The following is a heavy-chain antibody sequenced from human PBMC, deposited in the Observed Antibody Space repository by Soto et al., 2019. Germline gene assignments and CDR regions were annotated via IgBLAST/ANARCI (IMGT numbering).Heavy chain of an antibody. V-gene: IGHV4-39*01. CDR3: VSWVSAHFDY. Sequence: SETLSLTCTVSGGSVTNSSYYWGWIRQSPGKGLEWIGSVYYRGRGYSKSSVKSRVTISVDTSKNQFSLNLNSVTASDTAVYYCVSWVSAHFDYWGQGTLVTVSS. J-gene: IGHJ4*02. CDR1: GGSVTNSSYY. CDR2: VYYRGRG. D-gene: IGHD2-8*01.